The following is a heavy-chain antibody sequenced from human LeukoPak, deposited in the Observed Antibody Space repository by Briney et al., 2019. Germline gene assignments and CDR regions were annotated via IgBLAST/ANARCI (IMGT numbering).Heavy chain of an antibody. CDR2: ISYDGSNK. CDR1: GFTVSSNY. V-gene: IGHV3-30*01. Sequence: GGSLRLSCAASGFTVSSNYMSWVRQAPGKGLEWVAVISYDGSNKYYADSVKGRFTISRDNSKNTLYLQMNSLRAEDTAVYYCARVAMGITIFGVVKDYWGQGTLVTVSS. CDR3: ARVAMGITIFGVVKDY. J-gene: IGHJ4*02. D-gene: IGHD3-3*01.